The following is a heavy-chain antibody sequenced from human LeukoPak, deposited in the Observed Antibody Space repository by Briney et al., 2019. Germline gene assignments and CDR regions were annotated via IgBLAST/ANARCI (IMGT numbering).Heavy chain of an antibody. V-gene: IGHV5-51*01. CDR3: ARRYYYDSSGYYYVGFDDAFDI. Sequence: GESLKISCKGSGXSFTSYWIGWVRQMPGKGLEWMGIIYPGDSDTRYSPSFQGQVTISADKSISTAYLQRSSLKASDTAMYYCARRYYYDSSGYYYVGFDDAFDIWGQGTIVTVSS. J-gene: IGHJ3*02. D-gene: IGHD3-22*01. CDR2: IYPGDSDT. CDR1: GXSFTSYW.